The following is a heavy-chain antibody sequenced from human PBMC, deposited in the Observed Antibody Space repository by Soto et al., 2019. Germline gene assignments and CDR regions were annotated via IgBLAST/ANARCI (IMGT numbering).Heavy chain of an antibody. J-gene: IGHJ6*02. CDR1: GFTFSSYS. CDR2: IGSSSSYI. Sequence: EVQLVESGGGLVKPGGSLRLSCAASGFTFSSYSMNWVRQAPGKGLEWVSSIGSSSSYIYYADSVKGRFTISRDNAKNSLXXQXNXXRAEDTAVYYCARDIIGGGYYWSVNPSYYYYGMDVWGQGTTVTVSS. V-gene: IGHV3-21*01. CDR3: ARDIIGGGYYWSVNPSYYYYGMDV. D-gene: IGHD3-22*01.